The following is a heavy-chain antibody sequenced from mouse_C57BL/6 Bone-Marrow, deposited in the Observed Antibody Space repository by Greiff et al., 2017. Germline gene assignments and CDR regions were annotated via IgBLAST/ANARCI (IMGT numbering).Heavy chain of an antibody. D-gene: IGHD1-1*01. CDR3: ASAIYGSPYFDV. V-gene: IGHV5-12*01. CDR1: GFTFSDYY. J-gene: IGHJ1*03. Sequence: EVMLVESGGGLVQPGGSLKLSCAASGFTFSDYYMYWVRQTPEKRLEWVAYISNGGGSTYYPDTVKGRFTISRDNAKNTLYLQMSRLKSEDTAMYYCASAIYGSPYFDVWGTGTTVTVSS. CDR2: ISNGGGST.